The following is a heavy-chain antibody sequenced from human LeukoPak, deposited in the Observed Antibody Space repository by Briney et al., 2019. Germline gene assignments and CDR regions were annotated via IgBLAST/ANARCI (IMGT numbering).Heavy chain of an antibody. D-gene: IGHD2-21*02. J-gene: IGHJ3*02. CDR3: AGAYCGGDCYSGRAFDI. CDR1: GGSISSSYW. Sequence: PSETLSLTCAVSGGSISSSYWWSWVRQPPGKGLEWIGEVYHSGSTNYYPSLKSRVTILIEKSKNQFSLKLSSVTAADTAVYYCAGAYCGGDCYSGRAFDIWGQGTMVTVSS. CDR2: VYHSGST. V-gene: IGHV4-4*02.